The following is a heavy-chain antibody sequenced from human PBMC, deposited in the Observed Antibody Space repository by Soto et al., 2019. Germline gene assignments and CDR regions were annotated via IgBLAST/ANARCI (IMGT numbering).Heavy chain of an antibody. Sequence: SETLSLTCTVSGDSISTDYWSWIRQSPGKGLKWIGFIYYGGSTNYNPSLKSRVTISVDTPKNQFSLKLSSVTAADTAVYFFARPRGYDTLTPAFDYWGQGTLVTVSS. V-gene: IGHV4-59*08. D-gene: IGHD3-9*01. J-gene: IGHJ4*02. CDR2: IYYGGST. CDR1: GDSISTDY. CDR3: ARPRGYDTLTPAFDY.